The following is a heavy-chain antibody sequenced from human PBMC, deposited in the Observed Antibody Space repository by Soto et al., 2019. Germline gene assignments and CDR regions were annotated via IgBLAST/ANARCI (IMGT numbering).Heavy chain of an antibody. CDR1: GGSINSYY. V-gene: IGHV4-59*01. CDR3: ARAVTGYYFDY. CDR2: IYYSGST. J-gene: IGHJ4*01. Sequence: SETLSLTCTVSGGSINSYYWNWIRQPPGKGLEWIGYIYYSGSTYYNPSLKSRLTISIDTSKNQFFLKLSSVTAADTALYFCARAVTGYYFDYWGHGTLVTVSS. D-gene: IGHD6-19*01.